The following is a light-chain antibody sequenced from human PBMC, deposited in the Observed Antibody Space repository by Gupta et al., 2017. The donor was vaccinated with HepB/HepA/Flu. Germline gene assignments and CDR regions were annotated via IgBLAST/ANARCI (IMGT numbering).Light chain of an antibody. J-gene: IGKJ4*01. V-gene: IGKV3-11*01. CDR3: QQRTSWPLT. CDR1: HSVSNY. Sequence: EVVLTQSPDTLSLSPGERATLSCRASHSVSNYLAWYQQKPGQAPRLLIYDASDRATGIPARFSGSGSGTDFTLTISSLEPEDFAVYYCQQRTSWPLTFGGGTKVEI. CDR2: DAS.